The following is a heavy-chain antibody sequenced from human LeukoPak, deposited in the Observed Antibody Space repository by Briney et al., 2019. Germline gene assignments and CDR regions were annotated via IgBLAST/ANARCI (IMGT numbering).Heavy chain of an antibody. CDR3: AREYSTSSTAFDI. J-gene: IGHJ3*02. V-gene: IGHV4-34*01. CDR2: MNPSGST. D-gene: IGHD6-6*01. CDR1: GGSISSYY. Sequence: SETLSLTCTVSGGSISSYYWSWIRQPPGKGLEWIGEMNPSGSTNYNPSLKSRVTISVDTSKNQFSLKLSSLTAADTAVYYCAREYSTSSTAFDIWGQGTMVTVSS.